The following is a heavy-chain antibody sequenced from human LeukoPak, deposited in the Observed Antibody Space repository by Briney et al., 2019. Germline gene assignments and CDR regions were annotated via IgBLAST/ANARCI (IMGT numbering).Heavy chain of an antibody. CDR3: AKALWQDFWSA. J-gene: IGHJ5*02. CDR1: GFTFDDYA. D-gene: IGHD3-3*01. Sequence: PGGSLRLSCAASGFTFDDYAMHWVRQAPGKGLEWVSGISWNSGSIGYADSVKGRFTISRDNSKNTLYLQMNSLRAEDTAVYYCAKALWQDFWSAWGQGTLVTVSS. V-gene: IGHV3-9*01. CDR2: ISWNSGSI.